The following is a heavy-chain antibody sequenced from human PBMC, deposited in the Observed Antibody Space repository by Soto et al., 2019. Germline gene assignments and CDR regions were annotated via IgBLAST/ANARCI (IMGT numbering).Heavy chain of an antibody. J-gene: IGHJ4*02. CDR3: VRHPYLDGRTHAYNSYFDN. V-gene: IGHV5-51*01. D-gene: IGHD1-1*01. CDR1: GYIFTYYW. Sequence: PGESLKISCKGSGYIFTYYWIGWVRQRPGKGLEWMGIIYPGDSETRYSPSFQGHVSISVDKSISTAYLQWSSLKASDTALYYCVRHPYLDGRTHAYNSYFDNWGQGTLVTVSS. CDR2: IYPGDSET.